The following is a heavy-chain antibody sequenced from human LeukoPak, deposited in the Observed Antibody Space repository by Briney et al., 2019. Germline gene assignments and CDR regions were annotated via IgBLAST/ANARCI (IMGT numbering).Heavy chain of an antibody. V-gene: IGHV1-18*01. D-gene: IGHD3-9*01. J-gene: IGHJ3*02. Sequence: GASVKVSCKASGYTFTSYGISWVRQAPGQGLEWMGWISAYNGNTNYAQKLQGRVTMTTDTSTSTAYMELRSLRSDDTAVYYCARDHRSGYYDILTGPPDAFDIWGQGTMVTVSS. CDR3: ARDHRSGYYDILTGPPDAFDI. CDR1: GYTFTSYG. CDR2: ISAYNGNT.